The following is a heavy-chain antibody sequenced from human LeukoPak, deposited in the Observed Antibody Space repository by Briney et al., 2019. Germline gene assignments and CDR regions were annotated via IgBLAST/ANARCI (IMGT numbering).Heavy chain of an antibody. CDR1: GFTFSSYA. Sequence: EPGGSLRLSCAASGFTFSSYAMHWDRQAPGKGLEWVAVISYDGSNKYYADSVKGRFTISRDNSKNTLYLQMNSLRAEDTAVYYCARDQGVVVIRPEYGMDVWGQGTTVTVSS. J-gene: IGHJ6*02. CDR2: ISYDGSNK. V-gene: IGHV3-30*04. D-gene: IGHD3-22*01. CDR3: ARDQGVVVIRPEYGMDV.